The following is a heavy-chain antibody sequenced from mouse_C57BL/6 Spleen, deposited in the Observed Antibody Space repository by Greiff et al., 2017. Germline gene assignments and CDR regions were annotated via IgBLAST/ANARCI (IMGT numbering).Heavy chain of an antibody. CDR2: INPGSGGT. J-gene: IGHJ2*01. V-gene: IGHV1-54*01. Sequence: VQGVESGAELVRPGTSVKVSCKASGYAFTNYLIEWVKQRPGQGLEWIGVINPGSGGTNYNEKIKGKATLTADKSSSTAYMQLSSLTSEDSAVYFCARSTTVVAPFDCWGQGTTLTVSS. CDR3: ARSTTVVAPFDC. CDR1: GYAFTNYL. D-gene: IGHD1-1*01.